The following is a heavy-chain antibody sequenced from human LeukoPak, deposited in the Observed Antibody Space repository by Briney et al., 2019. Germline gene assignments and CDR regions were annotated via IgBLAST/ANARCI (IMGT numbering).Heavy chain of an antibody. CDR1: GFTVSSNY. Sequence: GGSLRLSCAASGFTVSSNYMSWVRQAPGKGLEGVSVIYSGGSTYYSDSVTGRFTISRDNSKNTLYLQMNSLRAGDTAVYYCARNRYGDYVPYDYWGQGTLVTVSS. V-gene: IGHV3-66*02. CDR3: ARNRYGDYVPYDY. CDR2: IYSGGST. D-gene: IGHD4-17*01. J-gene: IGHJ4*02.